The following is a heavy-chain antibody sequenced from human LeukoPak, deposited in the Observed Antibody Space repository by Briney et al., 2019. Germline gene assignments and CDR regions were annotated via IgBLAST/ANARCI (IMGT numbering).Heavy chain of an antibody. CDR1: GFTFSSYG. CDR2: ISYDGSNK. J-gene: IGHJ4*02. Sequence: GGSLRLSCAASGFTFSSYGMHWVRQAPGKGLEWVAVISYDGSNKYYADSVKGRFTISRDNSKNTLYLQMNSLRAEDTAVYYCAKDRPTDLVAAAGLNPFDYWGQGTLVTVSS. V-gene: IGHV3-30*18. CDR3: AKDRPTDLVAAAGLNPFDY. D-gene: IGHD6-13*01.